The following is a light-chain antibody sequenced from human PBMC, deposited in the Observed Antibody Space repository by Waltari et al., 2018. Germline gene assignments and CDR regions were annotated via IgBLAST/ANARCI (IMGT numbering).Light chain of an antibody. CDR1: QSISYY. J-gene: IGKJ4*01. CDR3: QQSYSTPLT. Sequence: DIQMTQSPSSLSASVGDRVTITCRASQSISYYLNWYQQKPGKAPKLLIYAASSLPFEVPSRFSGSGSGTDFTLTISSLQPEDFATYYCQQSYSTPLTFGGGTRVEIK. CDR2: AAS. V-gene: IGKV1-39*01.